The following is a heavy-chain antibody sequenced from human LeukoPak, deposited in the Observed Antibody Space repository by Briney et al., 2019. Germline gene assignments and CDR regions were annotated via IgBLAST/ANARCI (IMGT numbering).Heavy chain of an antibody. Sequence: GGSLRLSCAASGFTFSVYYMSWIRQAPGKGLEWVSYISSSGSTIYYADSVKGRFTISRDNAKNSLYLQMNSLRAEDTAVYYCATYYDILTGYYRSFDYWGQGTLVTVSS. J-gene: IGHJ4*02. D-gene: IGHD3-9*01. CDR2: ISSSGSTI. CDR3: ATYYDILTGYYRSFDY. CDR1: GFTFSVYY. V-gene: IGHV3-11*01.